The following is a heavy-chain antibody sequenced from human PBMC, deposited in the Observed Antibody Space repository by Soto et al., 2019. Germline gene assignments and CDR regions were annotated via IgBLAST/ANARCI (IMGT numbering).Heavy chain of an antibody. CDR2: IYPGDSDT. CDR3: AGTGEYYYDSSGPPNAFDI. V-gene: IGHV5-51*01. D-gene: IGHD3-22*01. Sequence: GESLKISCKGSGYSFTSYWIGWVRQMPGKGLEWMGIIYPGDSDTRYSPSFQGQVTISADKSISTANLQWSSLKASDTAMYYCAGTGEYYYDSSGPPNAFDIWGQGTMVTVSS. CDR1: GYSFTSYW. J-gene: IGHJ3*02.